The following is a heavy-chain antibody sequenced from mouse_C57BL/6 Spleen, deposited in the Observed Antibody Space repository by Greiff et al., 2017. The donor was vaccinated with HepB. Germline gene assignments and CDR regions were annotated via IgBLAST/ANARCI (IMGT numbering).Heavy chain of an antibody. Sequence: EVKLVESGGGLVKPGGSLKLSCAASGFTFSSYAMSWVRQTPEKRLEWVATISDGGSYTYYPDNVKGRFTISRDNAKNNLYLQMSHLKSEDTAVYYCASLPFAYWGQGTLVTVSA. V-gene: IGHV5-4*03. CDR1: GFTFSSYA. J-gene: IGHJ3*01. CDR2: ISDGGSYT. CDR3: ASLPFAY.